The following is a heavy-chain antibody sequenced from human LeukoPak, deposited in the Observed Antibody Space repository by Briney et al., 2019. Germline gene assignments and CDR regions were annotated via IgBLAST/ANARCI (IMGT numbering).Heavy chain of an antibody. Sequence: SETLSLTCTVSGASISPYNWNWIRQPPGKGLEWIGYIYYSGSTNYNPSLKSRVTISVDTSKNQFSLKLSSVTAADTAVYYCARSYSSSSFDLNFDYWGQGTLVTVSS. CDR3: ARSYSSSSFDLNFDY. V-gene: IGHV4-59*01. J-gene: IGHJ4*02. CDR1: GASISPYN. D-gene: IGHD6-13*01. CDR2: IYYSGST.